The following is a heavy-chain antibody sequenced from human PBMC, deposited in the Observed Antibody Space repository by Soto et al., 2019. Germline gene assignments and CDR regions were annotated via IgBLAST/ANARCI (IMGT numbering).Heavy chain of an antibody. Sequence: GESLKISCEASGYTFTNCWIGLVLQMPGKGLEWMGIIYPGDSDAVYSPAFQGRVTLSVDRSLSTAYVEWSSLKASDTAMYYCARLSSALTSIHDFDYWGQGTLVTVSS. J-gene: IGHJ4*02. V-gene: IGHV5-51*01. CDR2: IYPGDSDA. CDR1: GYTFTNCW. CDR3: ARLSSALTSIHDFDY. D-gene: IGHD2-21*02.